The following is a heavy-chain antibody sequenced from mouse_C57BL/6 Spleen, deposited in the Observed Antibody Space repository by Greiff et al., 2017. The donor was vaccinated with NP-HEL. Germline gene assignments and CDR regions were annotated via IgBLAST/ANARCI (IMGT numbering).Heavy chain of an antibody. V-gene: IGHV1-64*01. CDR2: IRPNSGST. D-gene: IGHD2-4*01. J-gene: IGHJ4*01. Sequence: QVQLQQSGAELVKPGASVKLSCKASGYTFTSYWMHWVKQRPGQGLEWIGMIRPNSGSTNYNEKFKSKATLTVDKSSSTAYMQLSSLTSEDSAVYYCARWDDYDVRDYAMDYWGQGTSVTVSS. CDR3: ARWDDYDVRDYAMDY. CDR1: GYTFTSYW.